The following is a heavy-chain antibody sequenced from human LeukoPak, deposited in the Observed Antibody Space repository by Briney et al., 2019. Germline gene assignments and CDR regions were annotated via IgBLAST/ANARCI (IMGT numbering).Heavy chain of an antibody. CDR3: AREPRGSTSHFDY. Sequence: PGGSLRLSCAASGFTFSSYSMNWVRQAPGKGLEWVSSISSSSSYIYYADSVKGRFTISRDNAKNSLYLQMNSLRAEDTAVYYCAREPRGSTSHFDYWGQGTLVTVSS. J-gene: IGHJ4*02. D-gene: IGHD2-2*01. V-gene: IGHV3-21*01. CDR2: ISSSSSYI. CDR1: GFTFSSYS.